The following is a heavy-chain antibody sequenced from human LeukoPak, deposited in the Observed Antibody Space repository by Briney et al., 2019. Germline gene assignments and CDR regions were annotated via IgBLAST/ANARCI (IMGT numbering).Heavy chain of an antibody. Sequence: GGSLRLSCAGSGFTFNTAWMTWVRQAPGKGLEWVGRIKSKTDGGTIDYAAPMKGRFTISRDDSKDTLYLQMNSLRIEDTAVYYCTTDRGITSMSIFGYWGQGTLVTVSS. CDR3: TTDRGITSMSIFGY. CDR2: IKSKTDGGTI. V-gene: IGHV3-15*01. CDR1: GFTFNTAW. D-gene: IGHD2/OR15-2a*01. J-gene: IGHJ4*02.